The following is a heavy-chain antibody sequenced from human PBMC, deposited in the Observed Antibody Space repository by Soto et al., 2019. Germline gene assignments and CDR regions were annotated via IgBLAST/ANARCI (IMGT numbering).Heavy chain of an antibody. CDR1: GYTFTGYY. Sequence: ASVKVSCKASGYTFTGYYMHWVRQAPGQGLEWMGWINPNSGGTNYAQKFQGWVTMTRDTSISTAYMELSRLRSDDTAVYYCARAPLLYCGGDCYSDLYYFDYWGQGTLVTVSS. V-gene: IGHV1-2*04. CDR2: INPNSGGT. CDR3: ARAPLLYCGGDCYSDLYYFDY. D-gene: IGHD2-21*02. J-gene: IGHJ4*02.